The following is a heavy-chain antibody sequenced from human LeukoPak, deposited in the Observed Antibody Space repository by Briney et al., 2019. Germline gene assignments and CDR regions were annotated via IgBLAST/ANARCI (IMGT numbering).Heavy chain of an antibody. V-gene: IGHV4-39*01. CDR2: IYYSGGI. Sequence: AETLSLTCTVSGCSFSISSEYWGWIPPPPGKELESVRGIYYSGGINYTASRKSRVTMSVDTPKNQFSLTLSSATAEDTGVYYCARRVSQWRYYLDDWGQGTLVPVSS. J-gene: IGHJ4*02. CDR3: ARRVSQWRYYLDD. CDR1: GCSFSISSEY. D-gene: IGHD5/OR15-5a*01.